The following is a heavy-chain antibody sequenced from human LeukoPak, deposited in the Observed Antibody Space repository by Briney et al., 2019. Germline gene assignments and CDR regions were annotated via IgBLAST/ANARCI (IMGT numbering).Heavy chain of an antibody. CDR3: ARARGYDFWSGYLNWFDP. CDR1: GFTFDDYA. Sequence: GGSLRLSCAASGFTFDDYAMHWVRQAPGKGLEWVSGISWNSGSIGYADSVKGRFTISRDNAKNSLYLQMNSLRAEDTALYYCARARGYDFWSGYLNWFDPWGQGTLVTVSS. V-gene: IGHV3-9*01. J-gene: IGHJ5*02. CDR2: ISWNSGSI. D-gene: IGHD3-3*01.